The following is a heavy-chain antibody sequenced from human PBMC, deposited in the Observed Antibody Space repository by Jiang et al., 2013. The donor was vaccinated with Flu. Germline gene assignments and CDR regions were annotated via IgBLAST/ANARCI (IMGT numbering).Heavy chain of an antibody. CDR3: ARAPRAMGSGSYYWYFDL. V-gene: IGHV4-59*13. D-gene: IGHD1-26*01. CDR1: GGSISSYY. J-gene: IGHJ2*01. Sequence: LLKPSETLSLTCTVSGGSISSYYWSWIRQPPGKGLEWIGYIYYSGSTNYNPSLKSRVTISVDTSKNQFSLKLSSVTAADTAVYYCARAPRAMGSGSYYWYFDLWGRGTLVTVSS. CDR2: IYYSGST.